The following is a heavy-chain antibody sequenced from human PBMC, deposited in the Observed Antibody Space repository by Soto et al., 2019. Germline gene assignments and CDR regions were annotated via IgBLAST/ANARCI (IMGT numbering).Heavy chain of an antibody. D-gene: IGHD5-12*01. CDR3: AYHSGYEYVY. CDR2: INHSGST. V-gene: IGHV4-34*01. J-gene: IGHJ4*02. Sequence: PSETLSLTRAFYCWSFSGYYWSWIRQPPGKGLEWIGEINHSGSTNYNPSLKSRVTISVDTSKNQFSLKLSSVTAADTAVYYCAYHSGYEYVYWGQGTLVTVSS. CDR1: CWSFSGYY.